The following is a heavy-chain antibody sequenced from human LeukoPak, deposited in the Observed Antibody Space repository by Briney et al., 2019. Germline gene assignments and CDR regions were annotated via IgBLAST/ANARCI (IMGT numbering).Heavy chain of an antibody. CDR1: GYNFDSYG. J-gene: IGHJ3*02. D-gene: IGHD3-10*01. CDR2: ISPYSGNT. V-gene: IGHV1-18*01. Sequence: ASVKVSCKSSGYNFDSYGIGWVRQAPGQGLEWMGRISPYSGNTNYGQKLQGRVTMTTDTSTNTAYMELRRLSLDDTAIYYCARGEFPLDAFDIWGQGTMVTVSS. CDR3: ARGEFPLDAFDI.